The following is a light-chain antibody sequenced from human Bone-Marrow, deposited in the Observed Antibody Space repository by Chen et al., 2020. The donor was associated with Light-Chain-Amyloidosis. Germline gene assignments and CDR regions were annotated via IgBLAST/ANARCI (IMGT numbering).Light chain of an antibody. V-gene: IGKV1-39*01. CDR3: QQSYSTLPIT. CDR1: QFISNY. CDR2: TAS. Sequence: DIQMTQSPSSLSASVGDRVIITCRASQFISNYLNWYQQKPGKAPKLLIYTASSLQSGVPSRFSGSGAGTDFTLTISSLQPEDFATYYCQQSYSTLPITFGQGTRLEIK. J-gene: IGKJ5*01.